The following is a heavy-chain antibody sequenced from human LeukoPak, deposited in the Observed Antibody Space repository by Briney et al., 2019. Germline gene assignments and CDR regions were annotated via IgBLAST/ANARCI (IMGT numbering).Heavy chain of an antibody. CDR1: GYTFTSYY. CDR3: ARDLDGSIAARPFDY. J-gene: IGHJ4*02. D-gene: IGHD6-6*01. CDR2: INPSGGST. Sequence: ASVKVSCKASGYTFTSYYMHWVRQAPGQGLEWMGIINPSGGSTNYAQKFQGRVTITADESTSTAYMELSSLRSEDTAVYYRARDLDGSIAARPFDYWGQGTLVTVSS. V-gene: IGHV1-46*01.